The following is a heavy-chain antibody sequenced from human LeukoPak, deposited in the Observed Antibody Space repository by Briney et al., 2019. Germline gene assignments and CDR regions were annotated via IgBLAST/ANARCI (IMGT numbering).Heavy chain of an antibody. CDR3: AKDPAVPATYYYYYYGMDV. CDR2: ISPTGSTT. Sequence: GGSLRLSCTASGFSFSGHWMHWARQLPGKGLVWVSRISPTGSTTSYADSVKGRFTVSRDNAKNTLYLQMNSLRAEDTAVYYCAKDPAVPATYYYYYYGMDVWGQGTTVTVSS. D-gene: IGHD2-2*01. CDR1: GFSFSGHW. J-gene: IGHJ6*02. V-gene: IGHV3-74*01.